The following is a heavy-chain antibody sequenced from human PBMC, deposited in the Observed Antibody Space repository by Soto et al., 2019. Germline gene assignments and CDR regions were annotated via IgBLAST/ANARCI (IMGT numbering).Heavy chain of an antibody. J-gene: IGHJ2*01. CDR3: ARDPTLWYFHL. CDR1: GGSISSYY. V-gene: IGHV4-59*01. CDR2: IYYSGST. Sequence: SETLSLTCTVSGGSISSYYWSWIRQPPGKGLEWIGYIYYSGSTNYNPSLKSRVTISVDTSKNQFSLKLSSVTAADTAVYYCARDPTLWYFHLWGRGTLVTVSS.